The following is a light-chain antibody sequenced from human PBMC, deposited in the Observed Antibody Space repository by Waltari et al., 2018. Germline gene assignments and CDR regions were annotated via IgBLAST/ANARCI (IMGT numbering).Light chain of an antibody. J-gene: IGLJ1*01. CDR1: NIGSYS. CDR3: QVWHPDIDPGV. Sequence: SYVLTPPPSVSVAPGEPARITCGGDNIGSYSVHWYQQKPRQAPVWVIVYDSDRPSGIPARFSGYNSGNTATLTITSVEAGDEARYYCQVWHPDIDPGVFGTGTEVTVL. CDR2: YDS. V-gene: IGLV3-21*04.